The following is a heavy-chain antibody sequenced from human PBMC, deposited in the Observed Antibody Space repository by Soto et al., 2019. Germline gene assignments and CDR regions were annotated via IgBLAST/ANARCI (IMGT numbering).Heavy chain of an antibody. CDR1: GFAFSNFG. J-gene: IGHJ4*02. Sequence: QVQLVESGGGVVQPGRSLRLSCAASGFAFSNFGMHWVRQAPGKGLAWVAAVSYDGNIKYYADSVKGRFTISRDNSKNTLFLQMNSLRPEDTAVYYWAKFWGPVTALDDDYWGQGTLVTVSS. CDR3: AKFWGPVTALDDDY. D-gene: IGHD3-16*01. V-gene: IGHV3-30*18. CDR2: VSYDGNIK.